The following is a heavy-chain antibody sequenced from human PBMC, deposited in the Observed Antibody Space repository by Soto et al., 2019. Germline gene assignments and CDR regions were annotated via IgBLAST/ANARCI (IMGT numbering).Heavy chain of an antibody. CDR1: GVSISSGDYY. Sequence: PSETLSLTCTVSGVSISSGDYYWSWIRQPPGKGLEWIGYIYYSGSTYYNPSLKSRVTISVDTSKNQFSLKLSSVTAADTAVYYCARATTVVTPDAFDIWGQGTMVTVSS. CDR2: IYYSGST. D-gene: IGHD4-17*01. V-gene: IGHV4-30-4*02. J-gene: IGHJ3*02. CDR3: ARATTVVTPDAFDI.